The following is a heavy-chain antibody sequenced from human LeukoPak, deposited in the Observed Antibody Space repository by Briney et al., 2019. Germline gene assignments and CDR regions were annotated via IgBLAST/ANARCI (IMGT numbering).Heavy chain of an antibody. V-gene: IGHV3-30*18. Sequence: GGSLRLSCAASGFPFSSYGMHWVRQAPGKGLEWVAAISNDGNNKFYADSVKGRFTISRDNSKNTLYLQMNSLRGEDTAVYYCAKDSLRERIVGSTTRGVNDYWGQGTLVTVSS. CDR1: GFPFSSYG. J-gene: IGHJ4*02. D-gene: IGHD1-26*01. CDR3: AKDSLRERIVGSTTRGVNDY. CDR2: ISNDGNNK.